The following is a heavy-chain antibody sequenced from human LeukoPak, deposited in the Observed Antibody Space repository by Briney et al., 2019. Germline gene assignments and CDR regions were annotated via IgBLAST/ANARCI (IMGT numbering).Heavy chain of an antibody. V-gene: IGHV3-48*01. CDR1: GFTFSTYS. J-gene: IGHJ6*03. D-gene: IGHD6-13*01. CDR3: ARDREKQQLPQFFYYYYMDV. CDR2: ISTSSSTM. Sequence: GGSLRLSCAASGFTFSTYSMNWVRRAPGKGLEWVSYISTSSSTMYYADSVKGRFTISRDNARNSLCLQMNSLRAEDTAVYYCARDREKQQLPQFFYYYYMDVWGKGTTVTVSS.